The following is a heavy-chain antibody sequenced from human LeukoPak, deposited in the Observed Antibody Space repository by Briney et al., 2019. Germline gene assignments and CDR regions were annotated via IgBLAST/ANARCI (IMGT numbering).Heavy chain of an antibody. CDR3: ARDPTSIAARPPWFDP. D-gene: IGHD6-6*01. V-gene: IGHV3-53*01. CDR1: GFHVRCQY. CDR2: IYSGDST. J-gene: IGHJ5*02. Sequence: GSLKIPRATSGFHVRCQYMRWVRPASGKGLEWGPGIYSGDSTYYADSVKGRFTISRDNSKNTLYLQMNSLRAEDTAVYYCARDPTSIAARPPWFDPWGQGTLVTVSS.